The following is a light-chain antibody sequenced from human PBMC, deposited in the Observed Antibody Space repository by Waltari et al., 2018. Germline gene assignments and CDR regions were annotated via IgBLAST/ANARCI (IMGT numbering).Light chain of an antibody. V-gene: IGKV3-11*01. CDR3: QQRSNWPFT. J-gene: IGKJ4*01. Sequence: EIVLTQSPATLSLSPGERATLSCRASQSVSSDLAWFLQKPGQAPRLLIYDASDRATGIPARFSGSGSGTDCTLTISSLEPEDFAVYYCQQRSNWPFTFGGGTKVEIK. CDR2: DAS. CDR1: QSVSSD.